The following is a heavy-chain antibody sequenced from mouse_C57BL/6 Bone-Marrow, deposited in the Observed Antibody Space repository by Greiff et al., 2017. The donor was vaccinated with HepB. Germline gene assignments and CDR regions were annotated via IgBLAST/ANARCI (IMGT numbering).Heavy chain of an antibody. J-gene: IGHJ2*01. V-gene: IGHV1-69*01. CDR2: IDPSDSYT. CDR1: GYTFTSYW. Sequence: QVQLQQPGAELVMPGASVKLSCKASGYTFTSYWMHWVKQRPGQGLEWIGEIDPSDSYTNYNQKFKGKSTLTVDKSSSTAYMQLSSLTSEDSAVYYCARMITTSGFDYWGQGTTLTVSS. D-gene: IGHD1-1*01. CDR3: ARMITTSGFDY.